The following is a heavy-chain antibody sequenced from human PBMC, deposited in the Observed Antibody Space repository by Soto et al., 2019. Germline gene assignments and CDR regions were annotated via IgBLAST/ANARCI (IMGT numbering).Heavy chain of an antibody. V-gene: IGHV1-69*02. CDR3: ASEDIVVVPAAMSTYYYYGMDV. Sequence: QVQLVQSGAEVKKPGSSVKVSCKASGVTFSSYTISWVRQAPGQGLEWMGRIIPILGIANYAQKFQGRVTITADKSTSTAYMELSSLRSEDTAVYYCASEDIVVVPAAMSTYYYYGMDVWGQGTTVTVSS. CDR2: IIPILGIA. D-gene: IGHD2-2*01. J-gene: IGHJ6*02. CDR1: GVTFSSYT.